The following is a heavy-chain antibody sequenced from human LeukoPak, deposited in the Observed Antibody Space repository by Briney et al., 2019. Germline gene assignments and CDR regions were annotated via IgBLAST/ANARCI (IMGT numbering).Heavy chain of an antibody. Sequence: GGSLRLSCAASGFIFSSYGMHWVRQAPGKELEWVAVIWSDASNTYYVDSVKGRFTISRDNSKNTLFLQMNSLRAEDTAVYYCTRTYNIRYFDTWGQGTLVTVSS. CDR1: GFIFSSYG. CDR3: TRTYNIRYFDT. V-gene: IGHV3-33*01. J-gene: IGHJ4*02. D-gene: IGHD3-9*01. CDR2: IWSDASNT.